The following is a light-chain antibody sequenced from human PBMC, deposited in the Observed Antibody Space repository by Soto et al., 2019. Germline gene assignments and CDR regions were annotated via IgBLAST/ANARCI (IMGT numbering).Light chain of an antibody. CDR3: QQRSNWPLT. CDR1: QSVSSY. CDR2: DAS. J-gene: IGKJ4*01. Sequence: EIVLTQSPATLSLSPGERATLSCRPSQSVSSYLAWYQQKPGQAPRLLIYDASNRATGIPARFSGSGSGTDFNLTISSLGPEDFAVYYCQQRSNWPLTFGGGTKVEIK. V-gene: IGKV3-11*01.